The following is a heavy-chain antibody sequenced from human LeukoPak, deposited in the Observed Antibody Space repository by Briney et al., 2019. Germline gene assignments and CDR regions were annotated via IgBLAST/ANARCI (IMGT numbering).Heavy chain of an antibody. CDR3: ARSGAGYCSGGTCYPTR. D-gene: IGHD2-15*01. V-gene: IGHV1-46*01. CDR1: GYTFTSHH. J-gene: IGHJ4*02. Sequence: ASVKVSCKASGYTFTSHHMHWVRQAPGQGLEWMGIINPSGGSTNYAQKFQGRVIMTRDMSTSTVYMELSSLRSEDTAVYYCARSGAGYCSGGTCYPTRWGQGTLVTVSS. CDR2: INPSGGST.